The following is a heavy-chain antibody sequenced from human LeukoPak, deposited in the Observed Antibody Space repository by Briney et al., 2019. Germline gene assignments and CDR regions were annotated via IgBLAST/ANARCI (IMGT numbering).Heavy chain of an antibody. V-gene: IGHV1-18*01. Sequence: GASVKASCKASGYTFTSYGISWVRQAPGQGLEWMGWISAYNGNTNYAQKLQGRVTMTTDTSTSTAYMELRSLRSDDTAVYYCARAYCSGGSCYSFYYYYYMDVWGKGTTVTVSS. CDR3: ARAYCSGGSCYSFYYYYYMDV. CDR1: GYTFTSYG. J-gene: IGHJ6*03. CDR2: ISAYNGNT. D-gene: IGHD2-15*01.